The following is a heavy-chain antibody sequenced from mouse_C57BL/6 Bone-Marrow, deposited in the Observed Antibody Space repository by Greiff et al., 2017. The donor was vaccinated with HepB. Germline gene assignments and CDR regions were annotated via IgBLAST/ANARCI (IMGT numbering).Heavy chain of an antibody. J-gene: IGHJ3*01. V-gene: IGHV5-17*01. CDR2: ISSGSSTI. CDR1: GFTFSDYG. D-gene: IGHD2-4*01. Sequence: EVKLVESGGGLVKPGGSLKLSCAASGFTFSDYGMHWVRQAPEKGLEWVAYISSGSSTIYYADTVKGRFTISRDNAKNTLVLQMTSLRSEDTAMYYCARGDYEAYWGQGTLVTVSA. CDR3: ARGDYEAY.